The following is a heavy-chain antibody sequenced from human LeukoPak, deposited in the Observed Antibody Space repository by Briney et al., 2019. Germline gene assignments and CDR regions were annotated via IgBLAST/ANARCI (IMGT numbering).Heavy chain of an antibody. V-gene: IGHV3-11*04. CDR1: GFTFSNYY. D-gene: IGHD2-15*01. Sequence: GGPLRLSCAASGFTFSNYYMSWIRQAPGKGLEWLAHISSSGDMKYYSDSVKGRFTISRDNARNSLSLQMSSLRAEDTGVYYCARAPYCSGGSCYFSWFDPWGQGTLVTVSS. CDR2: ISSSGDMK. CDR3: ARAPYCSGGSCYFSWFDP. J-gene: IGHJ5*02.